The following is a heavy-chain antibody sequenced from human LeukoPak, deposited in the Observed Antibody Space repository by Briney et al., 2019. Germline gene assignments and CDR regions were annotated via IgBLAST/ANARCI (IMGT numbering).Heavy chain of an antibody. J-gene: IGHJ4*02. CDR3: AKSSLNVRLPRFSPFDY. CDR1: GFTFSGYA. CDR2: ISGSGGST. Sequence: GGSLRLSCAASGFTFSGYAMSWVRQAPGKGLEWVSAISGSGGSTYYADSVKGRFTISRDNSKNTLYLQMNSLRAEDTAVYYCAKSSLNVRLPRFSPFDYWGQGTLVTVSS. V-gene: IGHV3-23*01. D-gene: IGHD6-25*01.